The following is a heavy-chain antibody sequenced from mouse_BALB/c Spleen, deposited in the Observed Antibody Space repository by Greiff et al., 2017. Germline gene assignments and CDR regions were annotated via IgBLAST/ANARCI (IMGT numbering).Heavy chain of an antibody. CDR2: ISYDGSN. Sequence: VQLQQSGPGLVKPSQSLSLTCSVTGYSITSGYYWNWIRQFPGNKLECMGYISYDGSNNYNPSLKNRISITRDTSKNQLFLKWNSVTTEDTATYYCAYWDYAMDYWGQGTSVTVSS. CDR1: GYSITSGYY. V-gene: IGHV3-6*02. D-gene: IGHD4-1*01. CDR3: AYWDYAMDY. J-gene: IGHJ4*01.